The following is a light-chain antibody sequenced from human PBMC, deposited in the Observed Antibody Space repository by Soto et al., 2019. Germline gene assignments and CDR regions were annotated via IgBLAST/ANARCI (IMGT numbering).Light chain of an antibody. V-gene: IGKV3-20*01. Sequence: ESMLTQSPGTLSLSPGERATLSCRASQSVSTRYLACYQQKPGQAPRLLIYGASIRATGIPDRFSGSGSGTDLTLTISRLEPEDFAVYYCHQFGSSPPAFTFGQGTKLEI. CDR1: QSVSTRY. CDR3: HQFGSSPPAFT. CDR2: GAS. J-gene: IGKJ2*01.